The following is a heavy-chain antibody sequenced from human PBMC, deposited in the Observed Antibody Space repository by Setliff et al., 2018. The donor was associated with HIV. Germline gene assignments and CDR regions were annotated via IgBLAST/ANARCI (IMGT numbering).Heavy chain of an antibody. CDR3: ARKLRPGHGVDV. J-gene: IGHJ6*02. CDR1: GFTFSIYN. Sequence: GGSLRLSCAASGFTFSIYNMNWVRQAPGKGLEWVSYISASGSTIYYTDSVKGRFTISRDNAKNSMDLQMNSLRAEDTAIYYCARKLRPGHGVDVWGQGTTVTVSS. D-gene: IGHD3-10*01. CDR2: ISASGSTI. V-gene: IGHV3-48*04.